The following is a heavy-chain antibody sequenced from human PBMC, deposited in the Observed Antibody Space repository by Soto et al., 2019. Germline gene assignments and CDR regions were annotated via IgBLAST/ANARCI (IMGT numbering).Heavy chain of an antibody. D-gene: IGHD1-26*01. CDR2: ISSNGIIT. CDR1: GFILSNYG. J-gene: IGHJ4*02. Sequence: QGQLVESGGGVVHPGRSLRLSCAGTGFILSNYGMHWVRQAPGKGLEWVAVISSNGIITYADSVKGRFTISRDTFKNTVNLQMNSLRAEDTGLYYCAKSSGGSYQEFDYWGQGTLVTVSS. V-gene: IGHV3-30*18. CDR3: AKSSGGSYQEFDY.